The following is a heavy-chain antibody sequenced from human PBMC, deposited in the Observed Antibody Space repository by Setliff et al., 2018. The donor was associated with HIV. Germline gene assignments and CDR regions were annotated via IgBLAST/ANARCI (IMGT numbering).Heavy chain of an antibody. Sequence: SETLSLTCTVSGGSIGSSSYYWGWIRQPPGKGLEWIGSIYYSGSTYYNPSLKSRVTISVDTSKNQFSLKLSSVTAADTAVYYCASLPAAAGTAKPPFYYYYYYMDVWGKGTTVTVSS. D-gene: IGHD6-13*01. J-gene: IGHJ6*03. CDR3: ASLPAAAGTAKPPFYYYYYYMDV. CDR2: IYYSGST. CDR1: GGSIGSSSYY. V-gene: IGHV4-39*07.